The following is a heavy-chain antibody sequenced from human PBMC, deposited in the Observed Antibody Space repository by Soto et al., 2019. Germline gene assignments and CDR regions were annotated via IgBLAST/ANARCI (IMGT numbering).Heavy chain of an antibody. CDR3: AARGRRWLPTPFDY. CDR1: GFSVSNNY. D-gene: IGHD5-12*01. V-gene: IGHV3-66*01. J-gene: IGHJ4*02. CDR2: TYSDDRT. Sequence: EVQLVESGGDLVQPGGSLRLSCAASGFSVSNNYMSWARQAPGKGLEWVSVTYSDDRTHYADSVKGRFTISRDNSKTTLFPPLNSLRVADTAVYYCAARGRRWLPTPFDYWGQGTLVTVSS.